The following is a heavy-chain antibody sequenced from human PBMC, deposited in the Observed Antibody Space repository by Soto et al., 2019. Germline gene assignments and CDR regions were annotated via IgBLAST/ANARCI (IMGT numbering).Heavy chain of an antibody. V-gene: IGHV5-51*01. J-gene: IGHJ6*02. D-gene: IGHD3-22*01. CDR1: GYSCTSYW. CDR3: ARVRYYYDSSGYLAGMDV. Sequence: GESLKISCKGSGYSCTSYWIGWVRQMPGKGLEWMGIIYPGDSDTRYSPSFQGQVTISADKSISTAYLQWSSLKASDTAMYYCARVRYYYDSSGYLAGMDVWGQGTTVTVSS. CDR2: IYPGDSDT.